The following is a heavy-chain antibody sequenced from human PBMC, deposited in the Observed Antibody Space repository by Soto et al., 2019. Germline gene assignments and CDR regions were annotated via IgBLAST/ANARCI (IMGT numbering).Heavy chain of an antibody. D-gene: IGHD3-10*01. CDR2: IKQDGSEK. J-gene: IGHJ5*02. Sequence: GGSLRLSCAASGFTFSSYWMSWVRQAPGKGLEWVANIKQDGSEKYYVDSVKGRFTISRDNAKNSLYLQMNSLRAEDTAVYYCARDLYYYGSLFDPWGQGTLVTVSS. CDR1: GFTFSSYW. CDR3: ARDLYYYGSLFDP. V-gene: IGHV3-7*01.